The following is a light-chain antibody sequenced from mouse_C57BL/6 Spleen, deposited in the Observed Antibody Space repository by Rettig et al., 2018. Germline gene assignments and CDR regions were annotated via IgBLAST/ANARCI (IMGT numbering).Light chain of an antibody. CDR1: QNVGTN. CDR2: SAS. CDR3: QQYNSYPYT. V-gene: IGKV6-15*01. J-gene: IGKJ2*01. Sequence: DIVMTQSQKFISTSVGDRVSVTCKASQNVGTNVAWYQQKPGQSPKALIYSASYRYSGVPDRFTGSGSGTDFTLTISNVQSEDLAEYFCQQYNSYPYTFGGGTKLEIK.